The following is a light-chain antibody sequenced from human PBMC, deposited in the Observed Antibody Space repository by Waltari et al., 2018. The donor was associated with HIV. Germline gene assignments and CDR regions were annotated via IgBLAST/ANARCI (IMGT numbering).Light chain of an antibody. V-gene: IGLV2-14*01. Sequence: QSALTQPASVSGSPGQSITISCTGTTSDVGGYQYVSWYQQYAGKAPKLIIYEVTNRPSGVSNRFSGTKSGNTASLIISGLQAEGEADYYCSSYTSSSTLEVFGTGTKVTV. CDR2: EVT. CDR1: TSDVGGYQY. CDR3: SSYTSSSTLEV. J-gene: IGLJ1*01.